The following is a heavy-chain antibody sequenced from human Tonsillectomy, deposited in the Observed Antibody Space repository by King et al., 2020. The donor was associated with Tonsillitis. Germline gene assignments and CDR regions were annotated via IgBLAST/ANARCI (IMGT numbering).Heavy chain of an antibody. D-gene: IGHD3/OR15-3a*01. CDR1: GGSISNHY. J-gene: IGHJ2*01. CDR2: IYISGTT. Sequence: HVQLQESGPGLVKPSETLSLTCTVSGGSISNHYWSWIRQSAGKGLEWIGRIYISGTTNYNPSLKSRVTMSVDTSKNQFSLRLTSVTAADTAVYYCARGGGLGWYFDLWGRGTLVTVSS. V-gene: IGHV4-4*07. CDR3: ARGGGLGWYFDL.